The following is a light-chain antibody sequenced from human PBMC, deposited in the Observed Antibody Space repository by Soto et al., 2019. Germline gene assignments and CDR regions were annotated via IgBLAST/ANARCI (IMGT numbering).Light chain of an antibody. CDR2: RNN. CDR3: AAWDDSLSALYV. CDR1: SSKIGSNY. J-gene: IGLJ1*01. V-gene: IGLV1-47*01. Sequence: QSVLTQPPSASGTPGQRVTISCSGSSSKIGSNYVYWYKQLPGTAPKLLIYRNNQRPSGVPDRFSGSKSGTSASLAISGLLSEDEADYYCAAWDDSLSALYVFGTGTKVTVL.